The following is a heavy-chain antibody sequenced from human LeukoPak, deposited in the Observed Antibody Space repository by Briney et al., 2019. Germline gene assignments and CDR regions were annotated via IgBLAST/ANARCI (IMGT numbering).Heavy chain of an antibody. CDR3: ARDSGQRYAFDI. J-gene: IGHJ3*02. Sequence: SETLSLTCTVSGGSLSSSNYYWGWIRQPPGKGLEWIGEINHSGSTNYNPSLKSRVTISVDTSKNQFSLKLSSVTAADTAVYYCARDSGQRYAFDIWGQGTLVIASS. CDR1: GGSLSSSNYY. D-gene: IGHD1-1*01. CDR2: INHSGST. V-gene: IGHV4-39*07.